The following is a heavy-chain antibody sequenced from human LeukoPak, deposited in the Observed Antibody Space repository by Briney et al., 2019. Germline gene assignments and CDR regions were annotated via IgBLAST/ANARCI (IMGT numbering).Heavy chain of an antibody. Sequence: SGTLSLTCTVSGGSISNYYWSWIRQPAGKGLEWIGRIYSSGSTNYNPSLKSRVTMSVDTSKNQFSVKLSSVTAADTAVYYCARCRGTTIITRFDYWGQGTLVTVSS. V-gene: IGHV4-4*07. CDR3: ARCRGTTIITRFDY. D-gene: IGHD3-22*01. CDR2: IYSSGST. J-gene: IGHJ4*02. CDR1: GGSISNYY.